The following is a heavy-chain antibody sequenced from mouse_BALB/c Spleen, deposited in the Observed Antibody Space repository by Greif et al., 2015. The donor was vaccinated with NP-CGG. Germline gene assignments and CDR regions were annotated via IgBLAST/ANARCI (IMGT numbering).Heavy chain of an antibody. J-gene: IGHJ2*01. CDR2: INPGSGGT. D-gene: IGHD4-1*01. Sequence: VQLQQSGAELVRPGTSVKVSCKASGYAFTNYLIEWVKQRPGQGLEWIGVINPGSGGTNYNEKFKGKATLTADKSSSTAYMQLSSLTSDDSAVYFCARGGKTGTNYWGQGTTLTVSS. CDR3: ARGGKTGTNY. CDR1: GYAFTNYL. V-gene: IGHV1-54*01.